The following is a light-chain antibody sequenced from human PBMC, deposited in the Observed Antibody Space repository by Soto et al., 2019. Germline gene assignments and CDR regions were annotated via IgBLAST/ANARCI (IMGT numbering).Light chain of an antibody. Sequence: DIQMTQSPSSLSVSVGVRDTITSRASQDLGSSLGWFQTKPGKAPKSLIYAASTWQVGIPSRFSSSESGTDFILTNSRLQPEDFATYYCCHYFSYARTFGQGTKVEIK. CDR3: CHYFSYART. J-gene: IGKJ1*01. V-gene: IGKV1-16*01. CDR2: AAS. CDR1: QDLGSS.